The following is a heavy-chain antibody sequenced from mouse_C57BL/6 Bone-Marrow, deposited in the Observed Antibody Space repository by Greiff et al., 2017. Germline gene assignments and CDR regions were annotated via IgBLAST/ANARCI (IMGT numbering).Heavy chain of an antibody. J-gene: IGHJ4*01. V-gene: IGHV14-4*01. CDR1: GFNIKDDY. CDR3: TKDYAMDY. Sequence: VQLKESGAELVRPGASVKLSCTASGFNIKDDYMHWVKQRPEQGLEWIGWIVPENGDTEYASKFQGKATITADTSSNTAYLQLSSLTSEDTAVXYCTKDYAMDYWGQGTSVTVSS. CDR2: IVPENGDT.